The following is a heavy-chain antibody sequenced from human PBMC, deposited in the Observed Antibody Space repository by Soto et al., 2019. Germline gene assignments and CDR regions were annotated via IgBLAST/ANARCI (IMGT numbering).Heavy chain of an antibody. V-gene: IGHV3-23*01. CDR2: ISGSGIST. Sequence: GGSLRLSCAASGFTFRSYAMSWVRQAPGKGLEWVSGISGSGISTHYADSVKGRFTVSRDNSKNTLYLQMNSLRAEDTAVYNCAKEPVGPDWYFDLWGLGNLVTVSS. CDR1: GFTFRSYA. CDR3: AKEPVGPDWYFDL. J-gene: IGHJ2*01.